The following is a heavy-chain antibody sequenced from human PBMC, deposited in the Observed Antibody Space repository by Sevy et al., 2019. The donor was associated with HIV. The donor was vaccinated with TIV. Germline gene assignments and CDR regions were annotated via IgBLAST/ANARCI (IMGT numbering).Heavy chain of an antibody. CDR3: ARGHRSGWYSGGAFDI. J-gene: IGHJ3*02. D-gene: IGHD6-19*01. CDR2: INHSGST. Sequence: SETLFLTCAVYGGSFSGYYWSWIRQPPGKGLEWIGEINHSGSTNYNPSLKSRVTISVDTSKNQFSLKLSSVTAADTAVYYCARGHRSGWYSGGAFDIWGQGTMVTVSS. V-gene: IGHV4-34*01. CDR1: GGSFSGYY.